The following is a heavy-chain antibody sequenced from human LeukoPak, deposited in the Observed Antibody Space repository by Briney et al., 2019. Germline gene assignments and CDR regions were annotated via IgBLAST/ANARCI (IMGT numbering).Heavy chain of an antibody. CDR3: ARDRHYDFWSGYYTGGNYYYYYYMDV. Sequence: SETLSLTCTVSGGSISSYYWSWIRQPPGKGLAWIGYIYYSGSTNYNPSLKSRVTISVDTSKNQFSLKLSSVTAADTAVYYCARDRHYDFWSGYYTGGNYYYYYYMDVWGKGTTVTVSS. D-gene: IGHD3-3*01. CDR1: GGSISSYY. V-gene: IGHV4-59*01. J-gene: IGHJ6*03. CDR2: IYYSGST.